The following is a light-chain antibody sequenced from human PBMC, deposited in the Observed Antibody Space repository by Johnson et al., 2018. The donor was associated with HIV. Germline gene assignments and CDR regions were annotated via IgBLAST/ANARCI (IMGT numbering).Light chain of an antibody. Sequence: QSVLTQPPSVSAAPGQKVTISCSGSSSNIGNNYVSWYQQLPGTAPKLLIYDNNKRPSGIPDRFSGSQSGTSATLGITGLQTGDEADYYCGAWDSSLTTYVVGTGTTVTVL. CDR1: SSNIGNNY. CDR2: DNN. J-gene: IGLJ1*01. CDR3: GAWDSSLTTYV. V-gene: IGLV1-51*01.